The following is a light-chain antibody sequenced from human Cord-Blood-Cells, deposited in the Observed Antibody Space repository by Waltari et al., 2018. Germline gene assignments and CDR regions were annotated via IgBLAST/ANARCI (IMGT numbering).Light chain of an antibody. Sequence: QSALTQPPSASGSPGQSVTISCTGTSRDVGGYNYFSWYQQHPGKAPKLMIYEVSKRPSGVTDRVSGSKSGNTASLTVSGLQAEDEADYYCSSYAGSNNYVFGTGTKVTVL. CDR1: SRDVGGYNY. CDR3: SSYAGSNNYV. V-gene: IGLV2-8*01. J-gene: IGLJ1*01. CDR2: EVS.